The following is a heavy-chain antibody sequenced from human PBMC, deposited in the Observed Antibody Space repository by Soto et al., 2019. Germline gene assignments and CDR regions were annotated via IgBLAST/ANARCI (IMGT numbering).Heavy chain of an antibody. D-gene: IGHD2-2*01. CDR1: GGSFSGYY. J-gene: IGHJ4*02. Sequence: SETLSLSCAVYGGSFSGYYWSWIRQPPGKGLEWIGEINHSGSTNYNPSLKSRVTISVDTSKNQFSLTLSSVTAADTAVYYCARGENIVVVPAAMYYWGQGTLVTVSS. V-gene: IGHV4-34*01. CDR2: INHSGST. CDR3: ARGENIVVVPAAMYY.